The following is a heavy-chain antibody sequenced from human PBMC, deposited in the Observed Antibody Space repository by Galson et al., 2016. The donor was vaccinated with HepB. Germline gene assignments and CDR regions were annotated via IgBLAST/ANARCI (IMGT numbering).Heavy chain of an antibody. CDR3: VRDHGYGNYANEYYGMDV. Sequence: SLRLSCAASGFTFRSHGKYWVRQAPGKGLEWVAFIWYDGSNKYYLDSVKGRFSISRDNSKNTLYLQMSSRRAEDTAVYYCVRDHGYGNYANEYYGMDVWGKGTTVTVSS. CDR1: GFTFRSHG. CDR2: IWYDGSNK. D-gene: IGHD2-2*01. J-gene: IGHJ6*04. V-gene: IGHV3-33*07.